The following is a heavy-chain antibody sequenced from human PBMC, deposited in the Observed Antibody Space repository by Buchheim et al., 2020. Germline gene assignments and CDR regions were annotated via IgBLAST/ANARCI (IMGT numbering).Heavy chain of an antibody. CDR1: GGSISSPTHY. CDR2: IYYSGTT. D-gene: IGHD6-13*01. CDR3: ARDYSGTWD. J-gene: IGHJ4*02. Sequence: QVQLQESGPGLVKPSQTLSLTCTVSGGSISSPTHYWTWIRQLPGKGLEWMGYIYYSGTTSYSPSLKSRVTMSVDTSTNQFSLRLDSVTAADTAVYYCARDYSGTWDWGQGTL. V-gene: IGHV4-31*03.